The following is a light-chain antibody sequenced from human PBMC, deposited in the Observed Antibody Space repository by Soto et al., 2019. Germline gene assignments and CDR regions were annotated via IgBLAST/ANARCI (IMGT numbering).Light chain of an antibody. CDR2: QDX. CDR1: QYINSR. Sequence: EIVLTQSPATLSSFAGDRVTLSXRASQYINSRFAWYQHGPVXXPRLXXXQDXIRATGILARFIGSGSGTEFTLTISSLQSEDFAVYYCQQYNNWPTWTFGQGTKVDIK. V-gene: IGKV3-15*01. CDR3: QQYNNWPTWT. J-gene: IGKJ1*01.